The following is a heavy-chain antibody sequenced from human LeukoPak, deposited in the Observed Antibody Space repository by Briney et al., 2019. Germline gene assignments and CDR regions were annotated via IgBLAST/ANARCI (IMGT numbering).Heavy chain of an antibody. J-gene: IGHJ5*02. CDR2: IYYSGST. V-gene: IGHV4-61*08. CDR1: GGSISSGGYS. CDR3: ARTSNYVWFDP. Sequence: TSETLSLTCAVSGGSISSGGYSWSWIRQPPGKGLEWIGYIYYSGSTNYNPSLKSRVTISVDTSKNQFSLKLSSVTAADTAVYYCARTSNYVWFDPWGQGTLVTVSS. D-gene: IGHD4-11*01.